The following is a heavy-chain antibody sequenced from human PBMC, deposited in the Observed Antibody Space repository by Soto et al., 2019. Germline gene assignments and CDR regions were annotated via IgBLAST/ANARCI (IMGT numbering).Heavy chain of an antibody. Sequence: ASVKVSCKASGYXFTSYAMHWVRQAPGQRLEWMGWINAGNGNTKYSQKFQGRVTITRDTSASTAYMELSSLRSEGTAVYYCARLTTYYYDSSGYVAFDIWGQGTMVTLSS. D-gene: IGHD3-22*01. V-gene: IGHV1-3*01. J-gene: IGHJ3*02. CDR3: ARLTTYYYDSSGYVAFDI. CDR1: GYXFTSYA. CDR2: INAGNGNT.